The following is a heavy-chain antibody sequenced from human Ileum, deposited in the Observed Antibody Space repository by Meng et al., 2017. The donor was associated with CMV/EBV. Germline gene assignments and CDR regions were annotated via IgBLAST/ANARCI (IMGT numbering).Heavy chain of an antibody. CDR1: GDSISSGYYY. CDR3: ARVWGIAVRPLDY. J-gene: IGHJ4*02. CDR2: IHDSGST. V-gene: IGHV4-30-4*08. Sequence: QVRLPWFGPWLVKPSPTLSLTCSVSGDSISSGYYYWSWIRQTPGKGLDWIGHIHDSGSTYYNPSLQSRVTISVDTSKNQFSLKLSSVTAADTAVYYCARVWGIAVRPLDYWGQGTLVTVSS. D-gene: IGHD6-6*01.